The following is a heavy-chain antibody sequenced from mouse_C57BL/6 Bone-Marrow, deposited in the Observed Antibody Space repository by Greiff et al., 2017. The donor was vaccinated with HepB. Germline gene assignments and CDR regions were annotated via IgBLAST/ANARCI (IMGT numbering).Heavy chain of an antibody. V-gene: IGHV7-3*01. D-gene: IGHD6-1*01. J-gene: IGHJ4*01. CDR2: IRNKANGYTT. CDR3: ASLSSYAMDY. CDR1: GFTFTDYY. Sequence: EVMLVESGGGLVQPGGSLSLSCAASGFTFTDYYMSWVRQPPGKALEWLGFIRNKANGYTTEYSASVKGRFTISRDNSQSILYLQMNALRAEDSATYYCASLSSYAMDYWGQGTSVTVSS.